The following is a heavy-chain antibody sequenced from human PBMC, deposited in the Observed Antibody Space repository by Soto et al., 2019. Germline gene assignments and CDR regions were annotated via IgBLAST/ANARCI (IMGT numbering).Heavy chain of an antibody. J-gene: IGHJ4*02. CDR3: ARSTCGGSCYIVFRGLRV. V-gene: IGHV1-2*02. CDR2: INPNSGGT. Sequence: ASVKVSCKASGYTFTGYYMHWVRQAPGKGLEWMGWINPNSGGTNYAQKCQGRVTMTRDTSISTAYMELSRLRSDDTAVYYCARSTCGGSCYIVFRGLRVWGQGTLVTVSS. D-gene: IGHD2-15*01. CDR1: GYTFTGYY.